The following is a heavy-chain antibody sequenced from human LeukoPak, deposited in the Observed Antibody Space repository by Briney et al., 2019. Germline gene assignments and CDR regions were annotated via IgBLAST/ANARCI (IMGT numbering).Heavy chain of an antibody. Sequence: SETLSFTCAVYGGSFSGYYWSWIRQPPGKGLEWIGEINHSGSTNYNPSLKSRVTISVDTSKNQFSLKLSSVTAADTAVYYCARRGSGYYSFDYWGQGTLVTVSS. V-gene: IGHV4-34*01. CDR3: ARRGSGYYSFDY. J-gene: IGHJ4*02. CDR1: GGSFSGYY. CDR2: INHSGST. D-gene: IGHD3-22*01.